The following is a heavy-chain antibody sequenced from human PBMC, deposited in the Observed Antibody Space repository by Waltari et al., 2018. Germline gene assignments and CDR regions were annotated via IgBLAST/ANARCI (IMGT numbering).Heavy chain of an antibody. CDR3: ARDALGVGYCSGGSCRYFDY. D-gene: IGHD2-15*01. V-gene: IGHV4-61*09. CDR2: IYTSGST. Sequence: QVQLQESGPGLVKPSQTLSLTCTVSGGSISSGSYYWSWIRQPAGKGLEWIGYIYTSGSTNYNPSLKSRVTISVDTSKNQFSLKLSSVTAADTAVYYCARDALGVGYCSGGSCRYFDYWGQGTLVTVSS. CDR1: GGSISSGSYY. J-gene: IGHJ4*02.